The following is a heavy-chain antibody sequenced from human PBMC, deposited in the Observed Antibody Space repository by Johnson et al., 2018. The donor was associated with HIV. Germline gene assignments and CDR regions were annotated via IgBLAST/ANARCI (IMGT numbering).Heavy chain of an antibody. D-gene: IGHD3-10*01. CDR3: ARAQGVLVWFRELLFDAFDI. J-gene: IGHJ3*02. CDR1: GFTFDDYD. Sequence: VQLVESGGGVVRPGGSLRLSCAASGFTFDDYDMSWVRQAPGKGLEWVANIKQDGSEKYYVDSVKGRFTISRDNAKNSLYLQMNSLRAEDTAVYYCARAQGVLVWFRELLFDAFDIWGQGTMVTVSS. V-gene: IGHV3-7*05. CDR2: IKQDGSEK.